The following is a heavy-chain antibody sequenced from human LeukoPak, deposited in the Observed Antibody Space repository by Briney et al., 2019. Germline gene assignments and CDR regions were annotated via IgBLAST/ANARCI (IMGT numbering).Heavy chain of an antibody. CDR3: AELGITMIGGV. D-gene: IGHD3-10*02. V-gene: IGHV3-23*01. CDR2: ISGSGSTT. Sequence: GGSLRLSCAASGFTFSSYAMNWVRQAPGKGLEWVSAISGSGSTTYYADSVKGRFTISRDNAKNSLYLQMNSLRAEDTAVYYCAELGITMIGGVWGKGTTVTISS. CDR1: GFTFSSYA. J-gene: IGHJ6*04.